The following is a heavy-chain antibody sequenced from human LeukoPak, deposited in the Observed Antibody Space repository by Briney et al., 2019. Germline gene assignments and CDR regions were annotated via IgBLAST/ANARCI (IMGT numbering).Heavy chain of an antibody. D-gene: IGHD2-8*01. Sequence: PGGSLRLSCAASGFTFDDYAMHWVRQAPGKGLEWVSGISWNSGSIGYADSVKGRFTISRDNAKNSLYLQMNSLRAEDTAVYYCARESVLSVYYYMDVWGKGTTVTVSS. J-gene: IGHJ6*03. CDR2: ISWNSGSI. CDR1: GFTFDDYA. V-gene: IGHV3-9*01. CDR3: ARESVLSVYYYMDV.